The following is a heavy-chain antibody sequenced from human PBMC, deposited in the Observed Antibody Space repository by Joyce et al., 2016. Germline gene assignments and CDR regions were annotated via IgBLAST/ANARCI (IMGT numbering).Heavy chain of an antibody. Sequence: QVQLQESGPGLVKPSETLSLTCTVSGASISSHYWNWIRQSPGEGLEWIGHIYYSWRTNYNPSLKSRVTISIDTSKNQFSLRLSSVAAADTAVYYCARGWGPVINAVTTVFFDYWGQGTLVTISS. J-gene: IGHJ4*02. D-gene: IGHD4-11*01. CDR1: GASISSHY. CDR3: ARGWGPVINAVTTVFFDY. V-gene: IGHV4-59*11. CDR2: IYYSWRT.